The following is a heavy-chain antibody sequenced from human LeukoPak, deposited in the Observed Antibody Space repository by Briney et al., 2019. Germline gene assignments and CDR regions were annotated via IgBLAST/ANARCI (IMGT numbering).Heavy chain of an antibody. CDR3: ARAQVEYCSGGRCYSGY. V-gene: IGHV1-2*02. CDR2: INTNSGGT. Sequence: ASVTVSCKASGYTFTCYYIHWVRQAPGQGIEWMGWINTNSGGTNYAQTFQGRVTMTRDTSISTVYMELSRLRTHDTAVYYCARAQVEYCSGGRCYSGYWGQGTLVTVSS. D-gene: IGHD2-15*01. J-gene: IGHJ4*02. CDR1: GYTFTCYY.